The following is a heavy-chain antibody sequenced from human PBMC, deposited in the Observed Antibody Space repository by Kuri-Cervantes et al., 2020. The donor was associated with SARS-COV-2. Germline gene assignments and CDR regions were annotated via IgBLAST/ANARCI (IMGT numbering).Heavy chain of an antibody. CDR1: GFTFSSYW. V-gene: IGHV3-21*01. Sequence: GESLKISCAASGFTFSSYWMSWVRQAPGMGLEWVSSISSSSSYIYYADSVKGRFTISRDNAKNSLYLQMNSLRAEDTAVYYCARSRTVRSDDYWGQGTLVTVSS. CDR3: ARSRTVRSDDY. J-gene: IGHJ4*02. D-gene: IGHD4-11*01. CDR2: ISSSSSYI.